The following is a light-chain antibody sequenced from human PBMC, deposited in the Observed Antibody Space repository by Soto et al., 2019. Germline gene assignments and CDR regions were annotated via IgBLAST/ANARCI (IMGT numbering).Light chain of an antibody. V-gene: IGKV1-39*01. Sequence: DIQMTQSPSSLSASVGDRVTITCRASQTISNYLNWYQQRPGQAPNLLIYAASSLQTGVPSRFSGSGSGADFTLTISSLQPEDFATYYCQQSYSRPWTFGQGTKVEIK. J-gene: IGKJ1*01. CDR3: QQSYSRPWT. CDR2: AAS. CDR1: QTISNY.